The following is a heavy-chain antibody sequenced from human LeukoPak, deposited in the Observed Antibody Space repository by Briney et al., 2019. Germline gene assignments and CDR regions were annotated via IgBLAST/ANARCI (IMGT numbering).Heavy chain of an antibody. Sequence: PGRSLRLSCAAAGFTFSNYAMHWVRQAPGKGLEWVAVISYDGSNKYYADSVKGRFTISRDNSKNTLYLQMSSLRAEDTAVYYCARDQFKTDCSSTSCPPSTWGQGTLVTVSS. CDR1: GFTFSNYA. V-gene: IGHV3-30*15. CDR2: ISYDGSNK. J-gene: IGHJ5*02. D-gene: IGHD2-2*01. CDR3: ARDQFKTDCSSTSCPPST.